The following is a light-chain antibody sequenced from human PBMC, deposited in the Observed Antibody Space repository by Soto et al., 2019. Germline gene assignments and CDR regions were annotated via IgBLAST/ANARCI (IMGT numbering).Light chain of an antibody. CDR2: GAS. V-gene: IGKV1-39*01. Sequence: DIQMTQSPSSLSASVGDRVTITCQASQDINNYLNWYQQKPGKAPKLLIYGASTLQSGVPPRFSGSGSGTDFTLTISGLQPEDSATYYCQQSHSTPLTFGGGTKLEI. J-gene: IGKJ4*01. CDR1: QDINNY. CDR3: QQSHSTPLT.